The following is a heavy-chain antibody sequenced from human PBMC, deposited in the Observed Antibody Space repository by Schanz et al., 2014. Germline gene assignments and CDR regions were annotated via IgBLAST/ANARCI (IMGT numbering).Heavy chain of an antibody. Sequence: QVQLQESGPGLVKPSDTLSLTCAVSGYSISRSNWWGWIRQPPGKGLEFIGYIYYRGNTYYNPSLKSRVPMSLDTAKNQFSLKLTSVTAVDTAVYYCAGMATVTYFDVGGQGALVTVSS. CDR3: AGMATVTYFDV. J-gene: IGHJ4*02. D-gene: IGHD4-17*01. CDR2: IYYRGNT. CDR1: GYSISRSNW. V-gene: IGHV4-28*01.